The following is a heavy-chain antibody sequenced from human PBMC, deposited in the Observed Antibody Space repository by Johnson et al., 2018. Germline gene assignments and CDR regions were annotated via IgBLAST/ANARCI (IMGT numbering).Heavy chain of an antibody. CDR2: IYHSGST. D-gene: IGHD3-22*01. CDR1: GASVSTGIW. V-gene: IGHV4-4*02. J-gene: IGHJ3*02. Sequence: QVQLQESGPGLVKPSGTLSLTCAVSGASVSTGIWWSWVRQPPGQGLEWIGEIYHSGSTNYNPSLKSRVTISVDKSKNQFSLNLRSVTAADTAIYYCAKAGYYDLDIWGQGTMVTVSS. CDR3: AKAGYYDLDI.